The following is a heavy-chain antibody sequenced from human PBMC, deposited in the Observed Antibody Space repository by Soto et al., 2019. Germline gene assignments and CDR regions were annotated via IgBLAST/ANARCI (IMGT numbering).Heavy chain of an antibody. CDR1: GFTFSSYA. Sequence: PGGSLRLSCAASGFTFSSYAMSWVRQAPGKGLEWVSAISGSGGSTYYADSVKGRFTISRDNSKNTLYLQMNSLRAEDTAVYYCAKDKFWSGYHNWFDPWGQGTLVTVSS. V-gene: IGHV3-23*01. D-gene: IGHD3-3*01. CDR3: AKDKFWSGYHNWFDP. CDR2: ISGSGGST. J-gene: IGHJ5*02.